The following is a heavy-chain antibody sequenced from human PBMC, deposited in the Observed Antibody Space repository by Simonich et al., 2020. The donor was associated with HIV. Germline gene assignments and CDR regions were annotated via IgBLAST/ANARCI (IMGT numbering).Heavy chain of an antibody. V-gene: IGHV4-34*01. J-gene: IGHJ4*02. D-gene: IGHD2-2*01. Sequence: QVQLQQWGAGLLKPSETLSLTCAVYGGSFSGYYWSWIRQPPGKGLEWIGEINHSGSTNYTPSLKRRVTISVDTSKNQFSLKLSSVTAADTAVYYCARGFYQRLYYFDYWGQGTLVTVSS. CDR1: GGSFSGYY. CDR2: INHSGST. CDR3: ARGFYQRLYYFDY.